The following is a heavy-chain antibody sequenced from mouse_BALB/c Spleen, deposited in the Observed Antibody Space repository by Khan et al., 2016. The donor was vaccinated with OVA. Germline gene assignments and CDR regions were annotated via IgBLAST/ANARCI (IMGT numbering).Heavy chain of an antibody. D-gene: IGHD1-1*01. CDR1: GFSITSGNYR. J-gene: IGHJ1*01. CDR3: ARDYGSLYWYFDV. CDR2: IYYSGTV. V-gene: IGHV3-5*02. Sequence: VQLKESGPGLVKPSQTVSLTCTVTGFSITSGNYRWSWIRQFPGNKLEWIGNIYYSGTVTYNPSLTSRTTITRDTSKNQFFLEMNSLTAEDTATYYCARDYGSLYWYFDVWGAGTTVTVAS.